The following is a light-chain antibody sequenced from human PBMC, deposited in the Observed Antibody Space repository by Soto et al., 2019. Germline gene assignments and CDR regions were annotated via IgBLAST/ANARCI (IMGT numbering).Light chain of an antibody. CDR2: SNN. CDR1: SSNIGSNY. J-gene: IGLJ2*01. CDR3: AAWDDSLSGRL. Sequence: QSVLTQPPSASGTPGQRVTISCSGSSSNIGSNYVYWYQQLPGTAPKLLIYSNNQRPSGVPDRFSGSKSGTSASLAISGLRSEDEADYYCAAWDDSLSGRLFGGGTQLTVL. V-gene: IGLV1-47*02.